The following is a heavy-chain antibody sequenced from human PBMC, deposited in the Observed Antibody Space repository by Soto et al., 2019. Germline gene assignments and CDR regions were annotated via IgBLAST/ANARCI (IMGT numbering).Heavy chain of an antibody. CDR2: IWYDGSNK. CDR3: ARGPGGYSYGSYYYYGMDV. CDR1: GFTFSSYG. Sequence: SLRLSFAAAGFTFSSYGMHWVRQAPGKGLEWVAVIWYDGSNKYYADSVKGRFTISRDNSKNTLYLQMNSLRAEHTAVYYCARGPGGYSYGSYYYYGMDVWSQGTTVTVSS. J-gene: IGHJ6*02. D-gene: IGHD5-18*01. V-gene: IGHV3-33*01.